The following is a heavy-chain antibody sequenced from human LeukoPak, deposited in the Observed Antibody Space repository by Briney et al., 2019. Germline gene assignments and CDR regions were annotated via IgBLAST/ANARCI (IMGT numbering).Heavy chain of an antibody. Sequence: AGSLSLSCAASGFTIGGVAMTCVRQAQGKGLKGVSSIGSDYKAHYSEFEKGLFAISSDNSQSTVFLQMNSLKAEDTALYYCAKDLHFFVAMDVWGQGTAVTVSS. CDR3: AKDLHFFVAMDV. D-gene: IGHD2-21*01. CDR1: GFTIGGVA. J-gene: IGHJ6*02. CDR2: IGSDYKA. V-gene: IGHV3-23*01.